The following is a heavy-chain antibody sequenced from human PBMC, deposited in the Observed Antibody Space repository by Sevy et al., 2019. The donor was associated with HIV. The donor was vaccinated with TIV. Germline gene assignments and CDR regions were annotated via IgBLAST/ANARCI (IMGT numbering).Heavy chain of an antibody. D-gene: IGHD3-3*01. CDR3: AGDFPRECGMDV. J-gene: IGHJ6*02. CDR1: GFTFSSYS. V-gene: IGHV3-21*01. Sequence: GGSLRLSCAASGFTFSSYSMNWVRQAPGKGLEWVSSISSSSSYIYYADSVKGRFTVSGDNAKNALYLQMNSLRAEDTAVYYCAGDFPRECGMDVWGQGTTVTVSS. CDR2: ISSSSSYI.